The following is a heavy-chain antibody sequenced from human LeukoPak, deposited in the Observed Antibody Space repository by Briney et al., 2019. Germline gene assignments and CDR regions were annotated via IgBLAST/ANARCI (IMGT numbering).Heavy chain of an antibody. CDR3: ARIDRGGYNFPFYFDY. CDR1: GYTLTELS. J-gene: IGHJ4*02. V-gene: IGHV1-24*01. D-gene: IGHD5-24*01. Sequence: GASVKVSCKVSGYTLTELSMHWVRQAPGKGLEWMGGFDPDDGETIYAQKFQGRVTMTEDTSADIAYMELSSLKSEDTALYYCARIDRGGYNFPFYFDYWGQGTLVTVSS. CDR2: FDPDDGET.